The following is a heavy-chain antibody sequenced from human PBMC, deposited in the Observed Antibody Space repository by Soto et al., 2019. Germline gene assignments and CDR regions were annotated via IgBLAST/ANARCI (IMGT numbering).Heavy chain of an antibody. J-gene: IGHJ4*01. D-gene: IGHD1-26*01. CDR2: INHSENT. CDR1: GVPFSGYY. CDR3: ANLIVFHSSYYHDY. V-gene: IGHV4-34*01. Sequence: SETLSLTCAVYGVPFSGYYWSWIRQSPGKGLEWIGEINHSENTNYNPSLKRRVTMLVDTSKNQFSLSLSSVTAADTAVYYCANLIVFHSSYYHDYWGHGTLVTVSS.